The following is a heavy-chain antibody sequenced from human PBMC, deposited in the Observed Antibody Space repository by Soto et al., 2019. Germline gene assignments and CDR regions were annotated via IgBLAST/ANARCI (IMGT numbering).Heavy chain of an antibody. CDR2: IIPIFGTA. Sequence: QVQLVQSGAEVKKPGSSVKVSCKASGGTFSSYAISWVRQAPGQGLEWMGGIIPIFGTANYAQKFQGRVTITADESTSTAYRELSSLRSEDTAVYYCASDVSRSGSGSIRGSYYYYGMDVWGQGTTVTVSS. V-gene: IGHV1-69*01. CDR1: GGTFSSYA. CDR3: ASDVSRSGSGSIRGSYYYYGMDV. D-gene: IGHD3-10*01. J-gene: IGHJ6*02.